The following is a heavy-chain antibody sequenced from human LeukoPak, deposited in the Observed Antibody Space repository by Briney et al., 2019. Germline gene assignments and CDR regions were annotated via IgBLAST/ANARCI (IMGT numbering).Heavy chain of an antibody. V-gene: IGHV4-34*01. Sequence: PSETLSLTCAVYGGSFSGYYWSWIRQPPGKGLEWIGEINHSGSINYNPSLKSRVTISVDTSKNQFSLKLSSVTAADTAVYYCARGRRVRGVINYYYYYGMDVWGQGTTVTVSS. CDR2: INHSGSI. J-gene: IGHJ6*02. D-gene: IGHD3-10*01. CDR3: ARGRRVRGVINYYYYYGMDV. CDR1: GGSFSGYY.